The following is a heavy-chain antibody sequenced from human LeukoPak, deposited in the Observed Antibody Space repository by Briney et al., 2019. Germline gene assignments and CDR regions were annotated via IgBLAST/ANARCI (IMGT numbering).Heavy chain of an antibody. J-gene: IGHJ6*03. CDR2: VDHTGST. D-gene: IGHD4-11*01. CDR1: GDSITMYY. CDR3: ARGRVSSSTWYSTYYYFFYMDF. Sequence: SETLSLTCTVSGDSITMYYWTWIRQPPGKGLEWIGYVDHTGSTKFNPSLNGRVSISRDTSNNFFSLRLRSVTAADTAVFFCARGRVSSSTWYSTYYYFFYMDFWGKGTTVTVSS. V-gene: IGHV4-59*01.